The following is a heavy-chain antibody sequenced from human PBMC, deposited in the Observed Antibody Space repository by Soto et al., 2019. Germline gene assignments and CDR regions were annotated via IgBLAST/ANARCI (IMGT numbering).Heavy chain of an antibody. CDR3: AKGVRGTIFGVGTYYFDY. J-gene: IGHJ4*02. CDR2: ISGSGGST. V-gene: IGHV3-23*01. CDR1: GFTFSSYA. D-gene: IGHD3-3*01. Sequence: GGSLRLSCAASGFTFSSYAMSWVRQAPGKGLEWVSAISGSGGSTYYADSVKGRFTISRDNSKNTLYLQMNSLRAEDTAVYYCAKGVRGTIFGVGTYYFDYWGQGTLVTVSS.